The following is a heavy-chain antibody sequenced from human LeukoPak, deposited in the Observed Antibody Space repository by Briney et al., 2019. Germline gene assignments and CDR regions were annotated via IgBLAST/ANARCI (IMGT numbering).Heavy chain of an antibody. Sequence: GGSLRLSCAASGFTFKTYTMHWVRQAPGMGLEWVSSISSSSSYIFYADSVKGRLTISRDNAKNSLYLQMSSLRAEDAAVYYCAREGGYQYYYAMGVWGQGTTVTVSS. CDR3: AREGGYQYYYAMGV. J-gene: IGHJ6*02. CDR2: ISSSSSYI. D-gene: IGHD3-16*01. V-gene: IGHV3-21*01. CDR1: GFTFKTYT.